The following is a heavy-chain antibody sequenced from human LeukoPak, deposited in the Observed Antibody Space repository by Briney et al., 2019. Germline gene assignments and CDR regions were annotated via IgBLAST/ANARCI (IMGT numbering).Heavy chain of an antibody. V-gene: IGHV3-49*03. D-gene: IGHD6-19*01. CDR3: SRGSGRLSVY. CDR1: GFTFGDYL. CDR2: ISGGTT. J-gene: IGHJ4*02. Sequence: GGSLRLSCTASGFTFGDYLMSWLRQAPGKGLEWIGFISGGTTEYAASVKGRFTISRDDSTSIAYLQMNSLTTEDTAVYYCSRGSGRLSVYWGQGTLVTVSS.